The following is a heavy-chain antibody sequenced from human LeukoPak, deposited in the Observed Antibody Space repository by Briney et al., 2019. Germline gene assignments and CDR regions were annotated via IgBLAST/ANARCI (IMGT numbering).Heavy chain of an antibody. Sequence: ASVKVSCKASGYTFTGYYMHWVRQAPGQGLEWMGWINPNSGGTNYAQKFQGRVTMTRDTSISTAYMELSRLRSDDTAVYYCAREASSTSWRNYYFDYWGQGTLVTVSS. D-gene: IGHD2-2*01. CDR3: AREASSTSWRNYYFDY. CDR2: INPNSGGT. J-gene: IGHJ4*02. CDR1: GYTFTGYY. V-gene: IGHV1-2*02.